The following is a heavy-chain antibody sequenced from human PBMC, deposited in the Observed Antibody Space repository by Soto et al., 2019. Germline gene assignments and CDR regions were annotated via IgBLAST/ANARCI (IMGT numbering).Heavy chain of an antibody. D-gene: IGHD3-10*01. CDR3: ARDPGSGSYYGWFDP. J-gene: IGHJ5*02. V-gene: IGHV4-59*01. CDR1: GGTISLYY. Sequence: PSEALSLTCTVSGGTISLYYWNLIRQPPGKGLEWIGYIYYSGSTNYNPSLKSRVTISVDTSKNQFSLKLSSVTAADTAVYYCARDPGSGSYYGWFDPWGQGTLVTVS. CDR2: IYYSGST.